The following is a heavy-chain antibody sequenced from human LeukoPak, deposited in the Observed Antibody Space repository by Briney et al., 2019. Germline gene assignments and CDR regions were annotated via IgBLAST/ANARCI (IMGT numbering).Heavy chain of an antibody. CDR1: GFTFSSYP. Sequence: GGSLRLSCAASGFTFSSYPMNWVRQAPGKGLEWVSSGGTSSRSIYYADSVKGRFTVSRDNAKNSLYLQMNSLRVEDTAVYYCAREDGEAFDFWGQGTLVTVSS. V-gene: IGHV3-21*01. CDR2: GGTSSRSI. J-gene: IGHJ4*02. D-gene: IGHD3-10*01. CDR3: AREDGEAFDF.